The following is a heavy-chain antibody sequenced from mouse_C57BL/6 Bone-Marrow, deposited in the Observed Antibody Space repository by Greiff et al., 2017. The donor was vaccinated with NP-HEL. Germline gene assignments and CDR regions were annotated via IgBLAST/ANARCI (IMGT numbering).Heavy chain of an antibody. J-gene: IGHJ4*01. D-gene: IGHD1-1*01. Sequence: QVQLQQSGAELARPGASVKLSCKASGYTFTSYGISWVKQRTGQGLEWIGEIYPRSGNTYYNEKFKGKATLTADKSSSTAYMELSSLTSEDSAVYFCARDYYGSSYDMDYWGQGTSVTVSS. V-gene: IGHV1-81*01. CDR2: IYPRSGNT. CDR3: ARDYYGSSYDMDY. CDR1: GYTFTSYG.